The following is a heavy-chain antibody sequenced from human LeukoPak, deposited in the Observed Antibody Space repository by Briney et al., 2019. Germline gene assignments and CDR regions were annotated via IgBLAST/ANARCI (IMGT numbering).Heavy chain of an antibody. V-gene: IGHV3-30-3*01. CDR3: ARVGYYSSGPFSYFDY. CDR2: ISYDGSNK. CDR1: GFTFSSYA. J-gene: IGHJ4*02. Sequence: PGRSLRLSCAASGFTFSSYAMHWVRQAPGKGLEWVAVISYDGSNKYYADSVKGRFTISRDNSKNTLYLQMNSLRVEDTAVYYCARVGYYSSGPFSYFDYWGQGTLVTVSS. D-gene: IGHD3-10*01.